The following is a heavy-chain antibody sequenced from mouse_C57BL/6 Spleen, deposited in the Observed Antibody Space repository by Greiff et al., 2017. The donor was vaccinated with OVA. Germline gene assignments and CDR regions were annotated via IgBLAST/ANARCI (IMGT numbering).Heavy chain of an antibody. Sequence: EVKLVESGGGLVQPGGSLSLSCAASGFTFTDYYMRWVRQPPGQALEWFGFISHNANGSTTEYSASVKGRFTISRDNDQSILYHQMNALRAEDSATDYCARWRYWYFDVWGTGTTVTVSS. CDR1: GFTFTDYY. CDR2: ISHNANGSTT. J-gene: IGHJ1*03. CDR3: ARWRYWYFDV. V-gene: IGHV7-3*01.